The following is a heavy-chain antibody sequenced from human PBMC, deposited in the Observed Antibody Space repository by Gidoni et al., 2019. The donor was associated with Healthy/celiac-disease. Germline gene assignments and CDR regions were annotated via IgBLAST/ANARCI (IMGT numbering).Heavy chain of an antibody. CDR1: GYSFTGSY. CDR2: INPSGGGT. V-gene: IGHV1-2*02. CDR3: ARVVDTAMVDYYGMDV. Sequence: QVQLVPSGAEVKKPGASVTVSCKSSGYSFTGSYMHWVRQAPGQGLEWMGCINPSGGGTNDAQKFQGRVTMARDTSISTAYMERSRLRSDETAVYYGARVVDTAMVDYYGMDVWGQGTTVTVSS. J-gene: IGHJ6*02. D-gene: IGHD5-18*01.